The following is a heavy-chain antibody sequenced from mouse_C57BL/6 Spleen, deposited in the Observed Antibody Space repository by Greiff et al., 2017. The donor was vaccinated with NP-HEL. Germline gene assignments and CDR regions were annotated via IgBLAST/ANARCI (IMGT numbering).Heavy chain of an antibody. V-gene: IGHV2-9-1*01. J-gene: IGHJ3*01. CDR1: GFSLTSYA. CDR3: SRGMDYYDYDVAWFAY. D-gene: IGHD2-4*01. CDR2: IWTGGGT. Sequence: VQLQESGPGLVAPSQSLSITCTVSGFSLTSYAISWVRQPPGKGLEWLGVIWTGGGTNYNSALKSRMSISKDNTTSQVCLKMHSLQTDDTARYYCSRGMDYYDYDVAWFAYWGQGTLVTVSA.